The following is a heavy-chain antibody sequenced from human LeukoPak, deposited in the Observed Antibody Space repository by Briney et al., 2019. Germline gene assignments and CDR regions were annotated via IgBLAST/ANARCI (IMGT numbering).Heavy chain of an antibody. V-gene: IGHV3-30*02. CDR2: IRYDGSNK. Sequence: GGSLRLSCAASGFTFSSYGMHWVRQAPGKGLGWVAFIRYDGSNKYYADSVKGRFTISRDNSKNTLYLQMNSLRAEDTAVYYCAKDLTSGVVPASRGYMDVWGKGTTVTVSS. D-gene: IGHD2-2*01. CDR3: AKDLTSGVVPASRGYMDV. CDR1: GFTFSSYG. J-gene: IGHJ6*03.